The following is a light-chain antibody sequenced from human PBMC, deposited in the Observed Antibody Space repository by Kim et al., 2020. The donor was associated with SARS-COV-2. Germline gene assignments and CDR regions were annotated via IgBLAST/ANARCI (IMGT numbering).Light chain of an antibody. CDR2: GAS. Sequence: LSPVENAVLSTRTTHRVISTSLAWYQQKPGQAPSLLIYGASSRATGIPDRFSGSGSGTDFTLTISSLEPDDFAVYYCQQYDNSPYPFGQGTKLEI. V-gene: IGKV3-20*01. CDR3: QQYDNSPYP. J-gene: IGKJ2*01. CDR1: HRVISTS.